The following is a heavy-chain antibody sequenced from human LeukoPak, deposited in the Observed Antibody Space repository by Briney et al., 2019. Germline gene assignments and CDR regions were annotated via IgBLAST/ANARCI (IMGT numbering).Heavy chain of an antibody. J-gene: IGHJ4*02. Sequence: SETLSLTCTVSGGSISSSSYYWGWIRQPPGKGLEWIGEINHSGSTNYNPSLKSRVTISVDTSKNQFSLKLSSVTAADTAVYYCARVRGYSYGYVDYWGQGTLVTVSS. V-gene: IGHV4-39*07. D-gene: IGHD5-18*01. CDR3: ARVRGYSYGYVDY. CDR2: INHSGST. CDR1: GGSISSSSYY.